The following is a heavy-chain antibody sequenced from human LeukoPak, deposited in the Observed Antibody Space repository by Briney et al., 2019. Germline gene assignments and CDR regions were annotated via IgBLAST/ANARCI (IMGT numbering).Heavy chain of an antibody. CDR2: IWSDGSKK. CDR3: ARDGSGGTNYYGMDV. Sequence: EGSLRLSCAASGFIFSNYGFHWVRQAPGKGLEWVALIWSDGSKKYYTDSVKGRFTISRDDSKNTLFLQMNSLRAEDTAVYYCARDGSGGTNYYGMDVWGQGTTVTVSS. D-gene: IGHD2-15*01. J-gene: IGHJ6*02. V-gene: IGHV3-33*01. CDR1: GFIFSNYG.